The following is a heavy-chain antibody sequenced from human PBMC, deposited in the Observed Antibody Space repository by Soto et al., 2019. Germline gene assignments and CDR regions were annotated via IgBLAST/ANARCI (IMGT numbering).Heavy chain of an antibody. Sequence: PGGSLRLSCAASGFTFSSYSMNWVRQAPGKGLEWVSSISSSSSYIYYADSVKGRFTISRDNAKNSLYLQMNSLRAEDTAVYYCARVRYDFWSGSDYWVQGTLVTVSS. J-gene: IGHJ4*02. CDR3: ARVRYDFWSGSDY. CDR1: GFTFSSYS. CDR2: ISSSSSYI. V-gene: IGHV3-21*01. D-gene: IGHD3-3*01.